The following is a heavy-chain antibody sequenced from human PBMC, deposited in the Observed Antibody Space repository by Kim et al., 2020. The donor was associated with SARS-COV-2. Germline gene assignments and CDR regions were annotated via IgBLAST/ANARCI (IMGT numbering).Heavy chain of an antibody. J-gene: IGHJ5*02. D-gene: IGHD4-17*01. CDR3: ARLGGQYGGHPSNWFDP. V-gene: IGHV4-59*08. CDR2: IYYSGST. Sequence: SETLSLTCTVSGGSISSYYWSWIRQPPGKGLEWIGYIYYSGSTNYNPSLKSRVTISVDTSKNQFSLKLSSVTTADTAVYYCARLGGQYGGHPSNWFDPWGQGTLVTVSS. CDR1: GGSISSYY.